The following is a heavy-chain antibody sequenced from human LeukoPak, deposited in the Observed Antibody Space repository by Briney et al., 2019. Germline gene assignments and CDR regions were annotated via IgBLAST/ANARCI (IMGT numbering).Heavy chain of an antibody. D-gene: IGHD2-21*02. CDR2: INSDGSST. V-gene: IGHV3-74*01. CDR3: AKRVKVTHFDY. J-gene: IGHJ4*02. CDR1: GFSFSNYW. Sequence: GGSLRLSCAASGFSFSNYWMHWVRQAPGKGLVWVSRINSDGSSTTYADSVKGRFTISRDNSKNTLYLQMNSLRAEDTAVYYCAKRVKVTHFDYWGQGTLVTVSS.